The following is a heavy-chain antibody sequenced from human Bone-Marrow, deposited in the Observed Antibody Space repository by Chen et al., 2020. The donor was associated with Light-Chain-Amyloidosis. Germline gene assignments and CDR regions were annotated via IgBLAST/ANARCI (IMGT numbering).Heavy chain of an antibody. J-gene: IGHJ6*03. CDR1: GFPFSSYS. CDR3: ASYDPRPYYYYYMNL. CDR2: LSIISSSR. V-gene: IGHV3-21*01. Sequence: EVQLVESEGGLVKPGGSLRLSCAASGFPFSSYSMNWVRQAPGKGLEWVSSLSIISSSRYYSNSVTDRFTISRYNAKYSWYLQMNSLSAEDRAVYSCASYDPRPYYYYYMNLWGKGTTVTVSS. D-gene: IGHD3-3*01.